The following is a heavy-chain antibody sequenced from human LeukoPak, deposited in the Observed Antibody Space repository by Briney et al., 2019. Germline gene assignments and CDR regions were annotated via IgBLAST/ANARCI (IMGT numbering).Heavy chain of an antibody. Sequence: PGGSLRLSCAASGFAFSSFAMHWVRQAPGKGLEWVAVISYDGTNKCYPDSVRGRFTVSRDNSKNTLYLQMTSLRAEDTAVYYCAREHGDYAIRFCFDPWGQGTLVTVSS. CDR3: AREHGDYAIRFCFDP. CDR2: ISYDGTNK. D-gene: IGHD4-17*01. CDR1: GFAFSSFA. J-gene: IGHJ5*02. V-gene: IGHV3-30-3*01.